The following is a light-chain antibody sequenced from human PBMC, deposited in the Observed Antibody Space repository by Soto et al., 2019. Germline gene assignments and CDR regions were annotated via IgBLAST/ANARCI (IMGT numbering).Light chain of an antibody. Sequence: QSVLTQPPSGSGTPWQRVTIHCYGSSSNIGSNYVYWYQQLPGTAPKLLIYRNNQRPSGVPDRFSGSKSGTSASLAISGLRSEDEADYYCAAWDDSLSGHYVFGTGTKVTVL. CDR1: SSNIGSNY. V-gene: IGLV1-47*01. J-gene: IGLJ1*01. CDR2: RNN. CDR3: AAWDDSLSGHYV.